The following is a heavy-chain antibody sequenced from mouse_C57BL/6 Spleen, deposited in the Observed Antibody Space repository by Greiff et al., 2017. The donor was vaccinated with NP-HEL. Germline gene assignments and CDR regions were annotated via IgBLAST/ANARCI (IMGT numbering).Heavy chain of an antibody. CDR3: AREEGLPYYYAMDY. CDR1: GYAFTNYL. D-gene: IGHD3-1*01. V-gene: IGHV1-54*01. CDR2: INPGSGGT. Sequence: QVQLKESGAELVRPGTSVKVSCKASGYAFTNYLIEWVKQRPGQGLEWIGVINPGSGGTNYNEKFKGKATLTADKSSSTAYMQLSSLTSEDSAVYFSAREEGLPYYYAMDYWGQGTSVTVSS. J-gene: IGHJ4*01.